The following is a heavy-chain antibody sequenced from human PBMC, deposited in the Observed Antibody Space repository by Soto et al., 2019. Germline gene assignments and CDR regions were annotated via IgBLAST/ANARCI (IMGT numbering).Heavy chain of an antibody. Sequence: GGSLRLSCAASGFTFSSYAMSWVRQAPGKGLEWVSAISGSGGSTYYADSVKGRFTISRDNSKNTLYLQMNSLRAEDTAVYYCYACGPRRPFIDFFCVWGQGTTVTVSS. V-gene: IGHV3-23*01. J-gene: IGHJ6*02. CDR3: YACGPRRPFIDFFCV. D-gene: IGHD3-3*01. CDR2: ISGSGGST. CDR1: GFTFSSYA.